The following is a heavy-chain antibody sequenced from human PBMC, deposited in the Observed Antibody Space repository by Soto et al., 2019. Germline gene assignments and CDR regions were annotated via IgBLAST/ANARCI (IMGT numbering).Heavy chain of an antibody. Sequence: EVHLVESGGGLVKPGGSLRLSCAASGFTFSNAWINWVRQTPGKGLEWVGRVKSKTDGGKTDFAAPVKGRFAISRDDSKNMVYLEMNSLKTEDTAIYYCTTDSYITSIIVRFDYWGHGTLVTVSS. D-gene: IGHD3-22*01. CDR2: VKSKTDGGKT. CDR3: TTDSYITSIIVRFDY. J-gene: IGHJ4*01. V-gene: IGHV3-15*07. CDR1: GFTFSNAW.